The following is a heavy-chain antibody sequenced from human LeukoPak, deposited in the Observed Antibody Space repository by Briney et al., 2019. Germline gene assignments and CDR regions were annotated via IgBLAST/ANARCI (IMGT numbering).Heavy chain of an antibody. CDR1: GYTFTSYA. CDR3: ARGGYSSSWYGYYYYYYMDV. V-gene: IGHV7-4-1*02. CDR2: INTNTGNP. D-gene: IGHD6-13*01. Sequence: ASVKVSCTASGYTFTSYAMNGVRQAPGQGLEWMGWINTNTGNPTYAQGFTERLVFSLDTSVSTAYLQISSLKAEDTAVYYCARGGYSSSWYGYYYYYYMDVWGKGATVTVSS. J-gene: IGHJ6*03.